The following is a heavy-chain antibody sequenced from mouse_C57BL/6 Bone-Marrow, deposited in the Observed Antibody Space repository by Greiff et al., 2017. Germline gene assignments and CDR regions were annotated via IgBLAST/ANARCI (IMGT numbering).Heavy chain of an antibody. CDR1: GYTFTSYG. Sequence: QVQLQQSGAELARPGASVKLSCKASGYTFTSYGISWVKQRTGQGLEWIGEIYPRSGNTYYNEKFKGKATLTADKSSSTAYMAPRSLTSEDSAVYFCAETLDYWDFDVWGTGTTVTVSS. V-gene: IGHV1-81*01. CDR2: IYPRSGNT. J-gene: IGHJ1*03. CDR3: AETLDYWDFDV.